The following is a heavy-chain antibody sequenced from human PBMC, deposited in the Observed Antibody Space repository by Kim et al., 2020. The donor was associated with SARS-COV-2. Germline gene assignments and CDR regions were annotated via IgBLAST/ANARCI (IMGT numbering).Heavy chain of an antibody. J-gene: IGHJ6*02. Sequence: STYYADSVKGRFTISRDNSKNTLYLQMNSLRAEDTAVYYARRDSEYGMDVWGQGTTVTVSS. CDR2: ST. V-gene: IGHV3-23*01. CDR3: RRDSEYGMDV.